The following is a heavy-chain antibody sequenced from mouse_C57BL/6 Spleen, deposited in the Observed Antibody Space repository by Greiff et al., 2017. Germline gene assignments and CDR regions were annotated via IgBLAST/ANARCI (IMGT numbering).Heavy chain of an antibody. J-gene: IGHJ4*01. V-gene: IGHV10-1*01. CDR1: GFSFNTYA. Sequence: EVQVVEPGGGLVQPKGSLKLSCAASGFSFNTYAMNWVRQAPGKGLEWVARIRSKSNNYATYYADSVKDRFTISRDDSESMLYLQMNNLKTEDTAMDYCGRHGDYDGDYYAMDYWGQGTSVTVSS. CDR3: GRHGDYDGDYYAMDY. D-gene: IGHD2-4*01. CDR2: IRSKSNNYAT.